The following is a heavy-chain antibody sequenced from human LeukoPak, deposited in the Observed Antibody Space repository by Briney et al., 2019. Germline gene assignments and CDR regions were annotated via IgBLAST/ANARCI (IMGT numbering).Heavy chain of an antibody. D-gene: IGHD6-13*01. CDR1: GYTFTCYY. CDR3: ARDESQQLVLDNWFDP. J-gene: IGHJ5*02. CDR2: INPNSGGT. V-gene: IGHV1-2*06. Sequence: GASVKVSCKASGYTFTCYYMHWVRQAPGQGLEWMGRINPNSGGTNYAQKLQGRVTMTRDTSISTAYMELSRLRSDDTAVYYCARDESQQLVLDNWFDPWGQGTLVTVSS.